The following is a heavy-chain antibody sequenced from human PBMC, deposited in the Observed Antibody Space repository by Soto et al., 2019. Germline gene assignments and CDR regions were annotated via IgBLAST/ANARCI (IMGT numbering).Heavy chain of an antibody. J-gene: IGHJ3*02. CDR1: GFTVSSNY. D-gene: IGHD3-10*01. CDR2: IYSGGST. V-gene: IGHV3-53*01. CDR3: ARGWFGELFGAFDI. Sequence: GGSLRLSCAASGFTVSSNYMSWVRQAPGKGLEWVSVIYSGGSTYYADSVKGRFTISRDNSKNTLYLQMNSLRAEDTAVYYCARGWFGELFGAFDIWGKGTRVTVS.